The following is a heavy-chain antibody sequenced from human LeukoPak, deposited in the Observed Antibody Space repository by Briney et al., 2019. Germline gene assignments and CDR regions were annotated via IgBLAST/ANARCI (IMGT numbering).Heavy chain of an antibody. D-gene: IGHD6-19*01. J-gene: IGHJ4*02. CDR1: GYTFTDYY. Sequence: ASVKVSCKASGYTFTDYYIHWVRQAPGQGLEWLGWINPAGGGTNYAQKFQGRVTMTRDTSISTAYMELSRLRSDDTAVYYCARDARLRIAVAEFDYWGQGTLVTVSS. CDR2: INPAGGGT. CDR3: ARDARLRIAVAEFDY. V-gene: IGHV1-2*02.